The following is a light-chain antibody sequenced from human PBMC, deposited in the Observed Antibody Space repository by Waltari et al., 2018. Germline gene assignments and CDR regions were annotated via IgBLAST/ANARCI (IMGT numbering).Light chain of an antibody. Sequence: QSALTQPASVSGSPGQSITVSCTGTSSDVGSHNLVSWYQHHPGIAPKLLIYEGSKRPSGISDRFSGSKSGNTAFLTISGLQAEDEANYICCAYAGSDIWVFGGGTDLTVL. V-gene: IGLV2-23*01. CDR2: EGS. CDR1: SSDVGSHNL. J-gene: IGLJ3*02. CDR3: CAYAGSDIWV.